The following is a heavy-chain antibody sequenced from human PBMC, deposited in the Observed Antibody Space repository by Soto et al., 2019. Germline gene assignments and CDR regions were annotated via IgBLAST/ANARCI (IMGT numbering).Heavy chain of an antibody. V-gene: IGHV5-51*01. D-gene: IGHD1-7*01. J-gene: IGHJ4*02. CDR2: IHPGDSAT. CDR1: GYNFGVYW. Sequence: GESLKICCPCSGYNFGVYWIGWVRHMPGKGLEWMGIIHPGDSATRYSPSFQGQVTIAADKSISTAYLQWRSLKASDSAIYYCARGGFIGTPHDYWGQGTQVTVSS. CDR3: ARGGFIGTPHDY.